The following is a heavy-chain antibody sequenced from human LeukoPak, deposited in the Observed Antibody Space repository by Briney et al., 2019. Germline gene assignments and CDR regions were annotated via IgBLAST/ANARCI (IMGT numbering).Heavy chain of an antibody. J-gene: IGHJ4*02. CDR3: ARDNSGSFPPIFGH. CDR1: GDSMTSGSYY. CDR2: VYTRGSA. Sequence: SSQTLSLTCTVSGDSMTSGSYYWSWIRQPAGKGLEWIGRVYTRGSATYNPSLKSRVTLSVDTSNNQVSLRLTSVTAADTAVYYCARDNSGSFPPIFGHWGQGFQVTVSS. D-gene: IGHD1-26*01. V-gene: IGHV4-61*02.